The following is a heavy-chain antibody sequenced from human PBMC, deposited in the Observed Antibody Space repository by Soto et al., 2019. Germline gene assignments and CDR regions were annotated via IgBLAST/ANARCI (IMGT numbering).Heavy chain of an antibody. CDR3: ARDHLRYCSSTSCNFEY. V-gene: IGHV1-69*08. Sequence: QIQLVQSGAEVKKPGSSVKVSCKASGGTFSSYTISWVRQAPGQGLEWMGRIIPILRIANYAQNFQGRVTITADNSTSTAYMELSSLRSEDTAVYYCARDHLRYCSSTSCNFEYGGQGTLFTVSS. CDR2: IIPILRIA. D-gene: IGHD2-2*01. CDR1: GGTFSSYT. J-gene: IGHJ4*02.